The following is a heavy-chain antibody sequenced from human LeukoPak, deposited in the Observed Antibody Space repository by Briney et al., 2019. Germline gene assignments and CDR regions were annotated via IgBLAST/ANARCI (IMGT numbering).Heavy chain of an antibody. D-gene: IGHD3-22*01. J-gene: IGHJ6*03. CDR3: ARAYHYYDYYYYMDV. V-gene: IGHV4-30-4*08. CDR2: IYYSGST. CDR1: GGSISSGDYY. Sequence: SQTLSLTCTVSGGSISSGDYYWSWIRQPRGKGLEWIGYIYYSGSTYYNPSLKSRVTISVDTSKNQFSLKLSSVIAADTAVYYCARAYHYYDYYYYMDVWGKGTTVTVSS.